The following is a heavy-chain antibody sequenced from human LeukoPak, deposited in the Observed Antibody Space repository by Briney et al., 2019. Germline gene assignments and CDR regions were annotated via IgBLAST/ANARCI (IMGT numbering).Heavy chain of an antibody. V-gene: IGHV5-51*01. CDR3: ARQSSTPFFDYYYYYMDV. CDR2: IYPGDSDT. D-gene: IGHD3-3*01. CDR1: GYSFTSYW. J-gene: IGHJ6*03. Sequence: ESLKISCKGSGYSFTSYWIGWVRQMPGKGLEWMGIIYPGDSDTRYSPSFQGQVTISADKSISTAYLQWSSLKASDTAMYYCARQSSTPFFDYYYYYMDVWGKGTTVTVSS.